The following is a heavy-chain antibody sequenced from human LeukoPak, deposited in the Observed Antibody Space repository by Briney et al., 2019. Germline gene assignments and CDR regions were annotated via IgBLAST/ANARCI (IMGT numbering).Heavy chain of an antibody. CDR3: ASGDPVKYSGSYSPSGYFDY. CDR2: IIPIFGTA. CDR1: GGTFSSYA. Sequence: SVKVSYKASGGTFSSYAISWVRQAPGQGLEWMGGIIPIFGTANYAQKFQGRVTITTDESTSTAYMELSSLRSEDTAVYYCASGDPVKYSGSYSPSGYFDYWGQGTLVTVSS. D-gene: IGHD1-26*01. J-gene: IGHJ4*02. V-gene: IGHV1-69*05.